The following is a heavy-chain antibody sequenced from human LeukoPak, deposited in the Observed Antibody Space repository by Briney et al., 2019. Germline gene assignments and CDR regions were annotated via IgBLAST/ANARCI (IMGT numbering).Heavy chain of an antibody. CDR3: ARAGVVIPYYYYYMDV. CDR2: INSDGSST. Sequence: PGGSLRLSCAASGFTFSSYWMHWVRQAPGKGLVWVSRINSDGSSTSYADSVKGRFTISRDNAKNTLYLQMSSLRAEDTAVYYCARAGVVIPYYYYYMDVWGKGTTVTVSS. V-gene: IGHV3-74*01. J-gene: IGHJ6*03. CDR1: GFTFSSYW. D-gene: IGHD3-3*01.